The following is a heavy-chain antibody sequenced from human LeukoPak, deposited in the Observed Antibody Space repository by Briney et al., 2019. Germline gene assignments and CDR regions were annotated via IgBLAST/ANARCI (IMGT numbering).Heavy chain of an antibody. CDR3: ARKRKYYYDSSGWSDY. J-gene: IGHJ4*02. V-gene: IGHV1-8*01. CDR1: GYTFTSYD. CDR2: MNPNSGNT. Sequence: GASVKVSCKASGYTFTSYDINWVRQATGQGLEWMGWMNPNSGNTGYAQKFQGRVTMTRNTSISTAYVELSSLRSEDTAVYYCARKRKYYYDSSGWSDYWGQGTLVTVSS. D-gene: IGHD3-22*01.